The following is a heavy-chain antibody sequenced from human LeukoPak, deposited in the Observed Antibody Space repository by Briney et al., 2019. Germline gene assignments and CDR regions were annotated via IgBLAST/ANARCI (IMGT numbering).Heavy chain of an antibody. CDR1: GFTFSNYW. J-gene: IGHJ4*02. D-gene: IGHD6-19*01. CDR3: AAGAGWLIDY. Sequence: GGSLRLSCAASGFTFSNYWMNWVRQAPGKGLEWVAIIKKDGSEKFYVDSVRGRFTISRDNAKNTLYLQMNSLRAEDTAVYYCAAGAGWLIDYWGQGTLVTVSS. V-gene: IGHV3-7*01. CDR2: IKKDGSEK.